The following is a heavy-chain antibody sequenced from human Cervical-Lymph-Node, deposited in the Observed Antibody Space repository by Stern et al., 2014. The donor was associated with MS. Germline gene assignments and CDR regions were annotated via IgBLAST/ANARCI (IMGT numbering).Heavy chain of an antibody. CDR2: IGTAGDT. J-gene: IGHJ4*02. Sequence: EVQLVESGGGLVQPGGSLRLSCAASGFTFSSYDMHWVRQAPGKGLERVSAIGTAGDTYYPGSEKGRFTSSRENAKNSLYLQMNSLRAGDTAVYYCARARTIFGVVTAYYFDYWGQGTLVTVSS. D-gene: IGHD3-3*01. V-gene: IGHV3-13*01. CDR1: GFTFSSYD. CDR3: ARARTIFGVVTAYYFDY.